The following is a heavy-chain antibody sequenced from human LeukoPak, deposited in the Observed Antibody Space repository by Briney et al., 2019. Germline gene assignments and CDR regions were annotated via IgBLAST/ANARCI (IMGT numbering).Heavy chain of an antibody. CDR3: ARTRVDTTTFDYFDY. J-gene: IGHJ4*02. CDR2: IYSGGST. CDR1: GFTVSTNF. Sequence: GGSLRLSCVVSGFTVSTNFMSWVRQAPGERLEWVSVIYSGGSTYYADSVKGRFTISRDNSKNTLYLQMNSLRAEDTAVYYCARTRVDTTTFDYFDYWGQGTLVTVST. V-gene: IGHV3-53*01. D-gene: IGHD4-11*01.